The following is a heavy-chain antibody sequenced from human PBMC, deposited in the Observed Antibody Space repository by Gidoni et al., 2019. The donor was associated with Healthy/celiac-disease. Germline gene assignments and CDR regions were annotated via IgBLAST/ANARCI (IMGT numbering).Heavy chain of an antibody. Sequence: EVQLVESGGGLVKPGGSLRLSCAASGFTFGNAWMGWVRQAQGKGLEWVGRLNSKPDGGTTDYAAPVNGRFTISRDDSKNTLYLQMNSLKTEDTAVYYCTTGPMIVATEYAFDIWGQGTMVTVSS. CDR3: TTGPMIVATEYAFDI. J-gene: IGHJ3*02. CDR1: GFTFGNAW. V-gene: IGHV3-15*01. CDR2: LNSKPDGGTT. D-gene: IGHD3-22*01.